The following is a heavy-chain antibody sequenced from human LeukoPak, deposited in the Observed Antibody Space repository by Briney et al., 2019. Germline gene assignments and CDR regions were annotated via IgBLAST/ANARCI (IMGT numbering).Heavy chain of an antibody. CDR1: GFTFARHS. CDR2: ISSSSSHI. D-gene: IGHD5-24*01. J-gene: IGHJ4*02. CDR3: ARDRAGYNWVDY. V-gene: IGHV3-48*01. Sequence: GGSLRLSCVGSGFTFARHSMNWVRQAPGKGLEWISYISSSSSHIYYSDSVKGRFTLSRDNAKNSVYLQMNSLRAGDTAVYFCARDRAGYNWVDYWGQGTLVSVSS.